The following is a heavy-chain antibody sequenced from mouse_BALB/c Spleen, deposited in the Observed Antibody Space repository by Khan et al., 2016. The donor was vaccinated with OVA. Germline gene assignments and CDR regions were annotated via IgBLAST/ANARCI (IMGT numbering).Heavy chain of an antibody. CDR3: ASHLTGSFAY. CDR2: INSDGDYT. D-gene: IGHD4-1*01. CDR1: GFTFSTYG. Sequence: EVELVESGGDLVKPGGSLRLSCAASGFTFSTYGMSWVRQPADKRLEWVATINSDGDYTYYPDTVKGRFTISRNNAENTLYLQMSSLKSEDTAIYYCASHLTGSFAYWGQGTLVTVSA. V-gene: IGHV5-6*01. J-gene: IGHJ3*01.